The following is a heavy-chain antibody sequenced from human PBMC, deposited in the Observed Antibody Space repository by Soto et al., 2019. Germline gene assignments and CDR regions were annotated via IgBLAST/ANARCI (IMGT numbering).Heavy chain of an antibody. V-gene: IGHV4-34*01. J-gene: IGHJ6*03. CDR1: GGSFSGYY. D-gene: IGHD5-12*01. CDR3: AREGRGDRYYYYMDV. Sequence: SETLSLTCAVYGGSFSGYYWSWIRQPPGKGLEWIGEINHSGSTNYNPSLKSRVTISVDTSKNQFSLKLSSVTAADTAVYYCAREGRGDRYYYYMDVWGKGTTVTVSS. CDR2: INHSGST.